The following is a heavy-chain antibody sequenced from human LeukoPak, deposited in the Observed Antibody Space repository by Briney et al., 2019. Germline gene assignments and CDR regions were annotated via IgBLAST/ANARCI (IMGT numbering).Heavy chain of an antibody. V-gene: IGHV3-48*03. J-gene: IGHJ4*02. CDR1: GFTFSSYE. CDR2: ISSSGNTI. CDR3: ARTVARIDY. Sequence: GGSLRLSCAASGFTFSSYEMNWVRQAPGKGLEWASHISSSGNTIYYTDSVKGRFTISRDNSKNLLYLQMNSLKAEDTAIYYCARTVARIDYWGQGTLVAVSS. D-gene: IGHD4-23*01.